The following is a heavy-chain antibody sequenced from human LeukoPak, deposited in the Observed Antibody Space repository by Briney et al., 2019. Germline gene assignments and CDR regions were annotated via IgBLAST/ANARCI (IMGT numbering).Heavy chain of an antibody. V-gene: IGHV3-30*04. CDR3: AREAVAGNFDY. J-gene: IGHJ4*02. CDR2: ISYDGSNK. Sequence: GGSLRLSCAASGFTFSSYAMHWVRQAPGKRLEWVAVISYDGSNKYYADSVKGRFTISRDNSKNTLYLQMNSLRAEDTAVYYCAREAVAGNFDYWGQGTLVTVSS. CDR1: GFTFSSYA. D-gene: IGHD6-19*01.